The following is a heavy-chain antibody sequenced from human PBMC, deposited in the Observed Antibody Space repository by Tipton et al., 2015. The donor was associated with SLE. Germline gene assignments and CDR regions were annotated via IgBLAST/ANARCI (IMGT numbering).Heavy chain of an antibody. CDR1: GGSLSSYY. CDR3: ARQRLRLLSPLDA. J-gene: IGHJ6*02. Sequence: TLSLTCTVSGGSLSSYYWSWIRQSPEKGLEWIGYLSYSGSTNYDPSRKSRGTISVDTSKNHFSLELTSVTAADTAVYYCARQRLRLLSPLDAWGQGTTVTVS. D-gene: IGHD3-10*01. V-gene: IGHV4-59*08. CDR2: LSYSGST.